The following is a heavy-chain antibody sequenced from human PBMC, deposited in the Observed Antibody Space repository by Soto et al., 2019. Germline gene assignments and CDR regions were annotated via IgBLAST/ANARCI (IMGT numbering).Heavy chain of an antibody. CDR3: ARGLYDSGSFYFDF. V-gene: IGHV3-53*01. CDR1: GFNFIRKY. D-gene: IGHD3-10*01. J-gene: IGHJ4*02. Sequence: GGSLRLSCAASGFNFIRKYMIWVRQAPGKGLEWVSIPYSGGTTYYADSVKGRFTISRDTSENTLYLQMNSLRAEDTAVYYCARGLYDSGSFYFDFWGQGTLVTVSS. CDR2: PYSGGTT.